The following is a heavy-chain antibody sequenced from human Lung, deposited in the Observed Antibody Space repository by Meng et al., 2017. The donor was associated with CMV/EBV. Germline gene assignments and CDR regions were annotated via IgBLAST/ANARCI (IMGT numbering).Heavy chain of an antibody. V-gene: IGHV7-4-1*01. CDR2: ININTGNP. CDR3: ARGNGWRFDY. Sequence: QVQVVLSGSELKKPGDSVKVSCQAAGYTFTSSSMNWVRHAPGQGLEWMGWININTGNPTYAQGFTGRFVFSLDTSVSTAYLQIDSLKADDTAVYYCARGNGWRFDYWGQGTLVTVSS. J-gene: IGHJ4*02. D-gene: IGHD6-19*01. CDR1: GYTFTSSS.